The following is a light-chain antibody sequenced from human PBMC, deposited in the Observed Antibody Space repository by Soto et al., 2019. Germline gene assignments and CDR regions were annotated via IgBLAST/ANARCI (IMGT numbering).Light chain of an antibody. J-gene: IGKJ2*01. V-gene: IGKV1-6*01. Sequence: AIQVTQSPSSLSASVGDRVTITCRASQGIRDDLGWYQQKPGKAPKLLIYDTSNLQSGVPSRFSGSGSGTDFTLTISSLQPEDFATYYCLQDYQYPPTFGQGTKLEIK. CDR2: DTS. CDR1: QGIRDD. CDR3: LQDYQYPPT.